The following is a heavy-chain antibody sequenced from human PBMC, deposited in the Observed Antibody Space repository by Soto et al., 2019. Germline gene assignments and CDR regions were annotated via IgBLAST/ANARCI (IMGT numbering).Heavy chain of an antibody. D-gene: IGHD3-22*01. CDR1: GYSFTSYW. Sequence: GESLKISCKGSGYSFTSYWIGWVRQMPGKGLEWMGIIYPGDSDTRYSPSFQGQVTISADKSISTAYLQWSSLKASDTAMYYCARTTDYYDSSGDVYYYYYGMDVWGQGTTVTVSS. CDR2: IYPGDSDT. CDR3: ARTTDYYDSSGDVYYYYYGMDV. V-gene: IGHV5-51*01. J-gene: IGHJ6*02.